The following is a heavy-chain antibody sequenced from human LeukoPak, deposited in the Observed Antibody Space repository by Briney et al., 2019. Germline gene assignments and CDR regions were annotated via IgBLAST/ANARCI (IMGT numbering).Heavy chain of an antibody. D-gene: IGHD3-10*01. Sequence: PGGSLRLSCAASGFTFSSYAMHWVRQAPGKGLEWVAVISYDGSNNYYADSVKGRFTISRDNSKNTLYLQMNSLRAEDTAVYYCALLWFGESLYYGMDVWGQGTTVTVSS. J-gene: IGHJ6*02. V-gene: IGHV3-30*04. CDR2: ISYDGSNN. CDR1: GFTFSSYA. CDR3: ALLWFGESLYYGMDV.